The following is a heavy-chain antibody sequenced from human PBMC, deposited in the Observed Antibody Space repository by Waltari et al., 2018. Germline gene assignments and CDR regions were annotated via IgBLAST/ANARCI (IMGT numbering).Heavy chain of an antibody. CDR2: INAGNGNT. V-gene: IGHV1-3*03. J-gene: IGHJ4*02. D-gene: IGHD5-12*01. Sequence: QVQLVQSGAEVKKPGASVKVSCKASGYTFTSYAMHWVRQAPGQRLEWMGWINAGNGNTKYSQEFQGRVTITRDTSASTAYMELSSLRSEDTAVYYCARVGGMATIFFDYWGQGTLVTVSS. CDR3: ARVGGMATIFFDY. CDR1: GYTFTSYA.